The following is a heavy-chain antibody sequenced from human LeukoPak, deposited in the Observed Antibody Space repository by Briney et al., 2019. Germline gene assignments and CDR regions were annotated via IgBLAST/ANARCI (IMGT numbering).Heavy chain of an antibody. CDR3: ARLNGDGYNSDY. J-gene: IGHJ4*02. Sequence: ASVKVSCKASGYTFTSYDINWVRQATGQGLEWMGWMNPNSGNTGYAQKFQGRVTMTRNTSISTAYMELSSLRAEDTAVYYCARLNGDGYNSDYWGRGTLVTVSS. D-gene: IGHD5-24*01. CDR1: GYTFTSYD. CDR2: MNPNSGNT. V-gene: IGHV1-8*01.